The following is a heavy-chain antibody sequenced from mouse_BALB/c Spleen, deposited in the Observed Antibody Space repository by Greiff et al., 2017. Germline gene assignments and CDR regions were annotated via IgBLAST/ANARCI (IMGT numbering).Heavy chain of an antibody. CDR3: ARYGGTYAMDY. CDR2: ISTYYGDA. Sequence: QVQLQQSGAELVRPGVSVKISCKGSGYTFTDYAMHWVKQSHAKSLEWIGVISTYYGDASYNQKFKGKATMTVDKSSSTAYMELARLTSEDSAIYYCARYGGTYAMDYWGQGTSVTVSS. D-gene: IGHD1-1*01. J-gene: IGHJ4*01. V-gene: IGHV1S137*01. CDR1: GYTFTDYA.